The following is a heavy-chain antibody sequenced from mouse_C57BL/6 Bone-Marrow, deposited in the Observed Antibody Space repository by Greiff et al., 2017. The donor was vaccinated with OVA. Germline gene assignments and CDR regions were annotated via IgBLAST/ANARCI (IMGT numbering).Heavy chain of an antibody. V-gene: IGHV1-85*01. CDR3: ARRHGSSYDYAMDY. Sequence: VKLQESGPELVKPGASVKLSCKASGYTFTSYDINWVNQRPGQGLEWIGWIYPRDGSTKYNEKFKGKATLTVDTSYSTAYMELRSLTSEDSAVYFCARRHGSSYDYAMDYWGQGTSVTVSS. J-gene: IGHJ4*01. CDR2: IYPRDGST. CDR1: GYTFTSYD. D-gene: IGHD1-1*01.